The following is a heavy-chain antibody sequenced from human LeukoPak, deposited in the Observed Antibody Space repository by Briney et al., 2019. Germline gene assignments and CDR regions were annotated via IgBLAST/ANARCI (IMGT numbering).Heavy chain of an antibody. V-gene: IGHV4-34*01. CDR3: ARGRRRSGSYDYYYYYGMDV. D-gene: IGHD3-10*01. CDR2: INHSGST. J-gene: IGHJ6*02. Sequence: PSETLSLTCAVYGGSFSGYYWSWIRQPPGKGLEWIGEINHSGSTNYNPSLKSRVTISVDTSKNQFSLKLSSVTAADTAVYYCARGRRRSGSYDYYYYYGMDVWGQGTTVTVSS. CDR1: GGSFSGYY.